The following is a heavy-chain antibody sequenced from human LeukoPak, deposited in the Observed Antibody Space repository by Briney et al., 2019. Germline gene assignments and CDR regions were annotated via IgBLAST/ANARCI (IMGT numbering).Heavy chain of an antibody. CDR1: GFSFSSYE. V-gene: IGHV3-48*03. CDR3: ASHRVEVFDY. D-gene: IGHD1-14*01. Sequence: GGSLRLSCAASGFSFSSYEMNWVRQAPGKGLEWVSYISSSGSTTYYADSVKGRFTISRDNAKNSLYLQMNSLRAEDTAVYYCASHRVEVFDYWGQGTLVTVSS. J-gene: IGHJ4*02. CDR2: ISSSGSTT.